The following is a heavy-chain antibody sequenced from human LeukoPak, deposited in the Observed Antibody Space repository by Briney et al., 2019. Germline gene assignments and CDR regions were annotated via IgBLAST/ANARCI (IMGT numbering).Heavy chain of an antibody. Sequence: PGRSLRLSCAAPGFTFSRSGMPWVRQAPGKGREWVGSFSYDESNKYYADSVKGQFTISRDKSKITLYLQMSSLRAEDTAVYYCAKDASNYYYYGMEVWGQGTTVTVSS. D-gene: IGHD6-6*01. J-gene: IGHJ6*02. CDR1: GFTFSRSG. CDR3: AKDASNYYYYGMEV. CDR2: FSYDESNK. V-gene: IGHV3-30*18.